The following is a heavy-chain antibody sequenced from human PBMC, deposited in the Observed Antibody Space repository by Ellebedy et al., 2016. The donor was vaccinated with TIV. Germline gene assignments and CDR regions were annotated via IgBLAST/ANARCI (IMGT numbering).Heavy chain of an antibody. Sequence: GESLKISCDASGFIFSSFAMSWVRQAPGKGLEWVSGITGSGSDTYHADSVKGRFTISRDNSKNTRYLQMNSLRTDDTALYYCTTQKGYTWGQGTLVTVSS. V-gene: IGHV3-23*01. CDR2: ITGSGSDT. J-gene: IGHJ5*02. CDR3: TTQKGYT. CDR1: GFIFSSFA. D-gene: IGHD3-16*02.